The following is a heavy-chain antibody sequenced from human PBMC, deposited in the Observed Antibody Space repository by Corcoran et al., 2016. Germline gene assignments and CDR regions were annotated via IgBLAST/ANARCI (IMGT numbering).Heavy chain of an antibody. CDR3: ARARGGKAGRGLMDY. CDR2: IDPSDSYT. J-gene: IGHJ4*02. Sequence: EVQLVQSGAEVKKPGESLRISCKGSGYSFTSYWISWVRQMPGKGLEWMGRIDPSDSYTNYSPSFQGHVTISADKSISTAYLQWSSLTASDTAMYYCARARGGKAGRGLMDYWGQGTLVTVSS. D-gene: IGHD3-16*01. CDR1: GYSFTSYW. V-gene: IGHV5-10-1*03.